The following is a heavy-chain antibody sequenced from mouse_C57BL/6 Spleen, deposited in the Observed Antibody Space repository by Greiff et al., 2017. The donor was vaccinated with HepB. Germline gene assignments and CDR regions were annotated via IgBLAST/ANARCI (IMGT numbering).Heavy chain of an antibody. CDR3: ARNWDEYYAMDY. V-gene: IGHV5-16*01. CDR2: INYDGSST. D-gene: IGHD4-1*01. J-gene: IGHJ4*01. Sequence: EVQRVESEGGLVQPGSSMKLSCTASGFTFSDYYMAWVRQVPEKGLEWVANINYDGSSTYYLDSLKSRFIISRDNAKNILYLQMSSLKSEDTATYYCARNWDEYYAMDYWGQGTSVTVSS. CDR1: GFTFSDYY.